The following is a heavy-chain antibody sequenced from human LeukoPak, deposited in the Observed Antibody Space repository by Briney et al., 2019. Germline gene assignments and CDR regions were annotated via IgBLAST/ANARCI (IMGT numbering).Heavy chain of an antibody. J-gene: IGHJ4*02. CDR2: ISGSGDNT. V-gene: IGHV3-23*01. D-gene: IGHD3-22*01. CDR1: GFTFSSYA. Sequence: PGGSLRLSCAAPGFTFSSYAMSWVRQAPGKGLEWVSGISGSGDNTYYADSVKGRFTISRDNSMNTLYVQVNSLGTEDTAAYYCAKGSYYDSSGSFYFDYWGQGTLVTVSS. CDR3: AKGSYYDSSGSFYFDY.